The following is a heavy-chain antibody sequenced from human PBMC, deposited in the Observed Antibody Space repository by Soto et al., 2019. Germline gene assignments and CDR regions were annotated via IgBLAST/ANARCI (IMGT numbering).Heavy chain of an antibody. CDR3: ARAAPPYNYRFRYLDY. J-gene: IGHJ4*02. CDR2: IADIGST. V-gene: IGHV4-59*01. Sequence: SETLSLTCTVSGGSINTYYWSWIRQPPGKGLEWIGYIADIGSTNYNPSLKSRVTMSVDTSKNQFSLKLSSVTAADTAVHYCARAAPPYNYRFRYLDYWGQGTLVTVSS. CDR1: GGSINTYY. D-gene: IGHD3-16*02.